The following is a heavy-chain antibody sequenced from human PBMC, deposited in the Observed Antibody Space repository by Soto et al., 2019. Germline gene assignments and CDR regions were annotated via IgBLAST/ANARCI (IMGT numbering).Heavy chain of an antibody. Sequence: VQLVESGGGLVQPGGSLRLSCAASGFTFSSYWIHWVRQAPGKGLVWVSRINGDGRTTNYAESVKGQFAISRDNAKNTVYLQMNSLRAEDTAVYYCARGASGRYYSDYWGQGTLVTVSS. CDR3: ARGASGRYYSDY. J-gene: IGHJ4*02. V-gene: IGHV3-74*01. CDR2: INGDGRTT. D-gene: IGHD3-10*01. CDR1: GFTFSSYW.